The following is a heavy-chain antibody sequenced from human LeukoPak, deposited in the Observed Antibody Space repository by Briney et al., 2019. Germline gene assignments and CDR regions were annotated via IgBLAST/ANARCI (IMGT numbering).Heavy chain of an antibody. V-gene: IGHV3-23*01. D-gene: IGHD2-2*01. CDR3: TKGESQPKYYFDY. CDR1: GFTFTSA. Sequence: GGSLRLSCAASGFTFTSAMRWVCQAPGKGLEWVSSISSSGGNTFYADSVKGRFTISRDNSKNTLYLQMNSLRAEDTAVYYCTKGESQPKYYFDYWGQGTLVTVSS. CDR2: ISSSGGNT. J-gene: IGHJ4*02.